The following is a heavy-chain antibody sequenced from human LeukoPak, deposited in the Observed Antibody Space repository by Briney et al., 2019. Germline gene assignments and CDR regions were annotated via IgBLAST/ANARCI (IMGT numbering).Heavy chain of an antibody. CDR1: GDSVSSNSAA. J-gene: IGHJ4*02. V-gene: IGHV6-1*01. CDR2: TYYRSKWYN. Sequence: SQTLSLTCATSGDSVSSNSAAWNWIRQSPSRGLEWLGRTYYRSKWYNDYAVSVKSRITINPDTSKNQFSMQLNSVTPEDMAVYYCARGARGSGTASDYWGQGTLVTVSS. CDR3: ARGARGSGTASDY. D-gene: IGHD3-10*01.